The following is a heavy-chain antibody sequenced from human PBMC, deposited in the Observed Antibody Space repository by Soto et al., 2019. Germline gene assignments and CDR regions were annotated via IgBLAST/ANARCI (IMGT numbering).Heavy chain of an antibody. CDR1: GGSISSGGYS. CDR2: IYHSGST. V-gene: IGHV4-30-2*01. Sequence: SETLSLTCALSGGSISSGGYSWSWIRQPPGKGLEWIGYIYHSGSTYYNPSLKSRVTISVDRSKNQFSLKLSSVTAADTAVYSCARVPSPWGQGTLVTVS. CDR3: ARVPSP. J-gene: IGHJ5*02.